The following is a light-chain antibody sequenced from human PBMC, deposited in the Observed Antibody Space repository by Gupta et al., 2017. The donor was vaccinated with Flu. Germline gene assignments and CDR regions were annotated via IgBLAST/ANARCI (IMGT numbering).Light chain of an antibody. J-gene: IGKJ2*01. CDR3: LQYGSSPYT. Sequence: EPVLTQSPGTLSLSPGERATLSCGASQSVISSFLAWFQQRPGQAPRLLIYGPSSRATGIPDRFSGSGSGTDFTLTISRLEPEDFAVYYCLQYGSSPYTFGQGTKLEI. CDR2: GPS. V-gene: IGKV3-20*01. CDR1: QSVISSF.